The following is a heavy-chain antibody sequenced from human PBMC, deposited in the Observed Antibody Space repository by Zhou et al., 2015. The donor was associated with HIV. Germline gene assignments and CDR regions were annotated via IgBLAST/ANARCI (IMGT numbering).Heavy chain of an antibody. D-gene: IGHD6-6*01. CDR1: GFTFTHFS. J-gene: IGHJ5*02. CDR3: ARVRSYSSSSGFDP. CDR2: ITSSSDSL. Sequence: EVQLAESGGGLVKPGGSLRLSCAASGFTFTHFSMNWVRQAPGKGLEWVSSITSSSDSLYYADSVRGRFTVSRDNAKNSLYLQMNSLRAEDTAVYYCARVRSYSSSSGFDPWGQGTLVTVSS. V-gene: IGHV3-21*01.